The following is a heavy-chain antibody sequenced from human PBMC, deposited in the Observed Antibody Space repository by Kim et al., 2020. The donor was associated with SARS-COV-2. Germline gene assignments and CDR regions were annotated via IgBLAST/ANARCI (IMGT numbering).Heavy chain of an antibody. V-gene: IGHV1-69*13. CDR1: GGTFSSYA. D-gene: IGHD2-2*01. Sequence: SVKVSCKASGGTFSSYAISWVRQAPGQGLEWMGGIIPIFGTANYAQKFQGRVTITADESTSTAYMELSSLRSEDTAVYYCARERFCSSTSCYAGDYYYYGMDVWGQGTTVTVSS. CDR3: ARERFCSSTSCYAGDYYYYGMDV. CDR2: IIPIFGTA. J-gene: IGHJ6*02.